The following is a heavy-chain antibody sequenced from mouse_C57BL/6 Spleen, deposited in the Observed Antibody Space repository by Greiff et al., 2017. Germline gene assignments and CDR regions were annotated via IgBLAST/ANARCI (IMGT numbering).Heavy chain of an antibody. J-gene: IGHJ1*03. D-gene: IGHD1-1*01. CDR2: INPNYGTT. Sequence: EVQLQQSGPELVKPGASVKISCKASGYSFTDYNMNWVKQSNGKSLEWIGVINPNYGTTSYNQKFKGKATLTVDQSSSTAYMQLNSLTSEDSAVYYFARRGITTVVRYFDVWGTGTTVTVSS. CDR1: GYSFTDYN. V-gene: IGHV1-39*01. CDR3: ARRGITTVVRYFDV.